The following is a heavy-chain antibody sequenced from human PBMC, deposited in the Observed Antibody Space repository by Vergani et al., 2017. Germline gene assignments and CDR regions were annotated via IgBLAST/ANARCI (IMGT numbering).Heavy chain of an antibody. V-gene: IGHV3-23*01. Sequence: EVQLLESGGGLVQPGGSLRLSCAASGFTFSSYAMSWVRPAPGKVLEWVSAISRSGGSTYYADSVKGRFTISRDNAKNSLYLQMNSLRAEDTAVYYCARAYYYGSGSYYKGVPPTDYYYYYMDVWGKGTTVTVSS. CDR3: ARAYYYGSGSYYKGVPPTDYYYYYMDV. J-gene: IGHJ6*03. D-gene: IGHD3-10*01. CDR1: GFTFSSYA. CDR2: ISRSGGST.